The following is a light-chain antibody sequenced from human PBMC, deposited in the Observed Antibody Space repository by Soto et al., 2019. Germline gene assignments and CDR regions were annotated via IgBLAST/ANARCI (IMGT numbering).Light chain of an antibody. CDR3: QQYGNSRFT. CDR1: QSVSSN. J-gene: IGKJ3*01. CDR2: GAS. Sequence: DIVMTQSPATLSVSPGERATLSCRARQSVSSNLAWYQQKPGQPPRLLIYGASTRATGIPARFSGSGSGTDFTLTISRLEPEDFAVYYCQQYGNSRFTFGPGTKVDIK. V-gene: IGKV3-15*01.